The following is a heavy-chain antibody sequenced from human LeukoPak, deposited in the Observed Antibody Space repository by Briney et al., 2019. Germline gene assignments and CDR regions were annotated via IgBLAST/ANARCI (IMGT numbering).Heavy chain of an antibody. Sequence: ESGPTLVNPTQTLTLTCTFSGFSLTTGGVAVGCIRQPPGKALEWLTLIYGNDDKRYSPSLKSSLTISKDTSKNQVVLTMTNMDPVDTATYYCAHRVSSGFDYWGQGTLVTVSS. CDR1: GFSLTTGGVA. CDR3: AHRVSSGFDY. J-gene: IGHJ4*02. D-gene: IGHD6-25*01. CDR2: IYGNDDK. V-gene: IGHV2-5*01.